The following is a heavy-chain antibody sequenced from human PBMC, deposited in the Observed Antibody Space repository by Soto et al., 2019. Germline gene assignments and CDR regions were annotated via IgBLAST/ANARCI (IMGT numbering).Heavy chain of an antibody. CDR1: GFSFNNAW. J-gene: IGHJ4*02. D-gene: IGHD2-21*01. CDR3: ITEHRGY. V-gene: IGHV3-15*07. CDR2: ISGKDHAGST. Sequence: EVQLVQSGGGLVQPGGSLRLSCVTSGFSFNNAWINWVRQAPGKGLEWVGLISGKDHAGSTAYSANVKGRFTISREDAKRTVYLQMDRLKTEDTAVYYCITEHRGYWGQGTLVTVSS.